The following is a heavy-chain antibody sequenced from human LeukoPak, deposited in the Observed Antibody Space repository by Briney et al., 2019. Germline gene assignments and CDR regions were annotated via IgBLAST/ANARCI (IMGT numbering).Heavy chain of an antibody. J-gene: IGHJ4*02. CDR2: IYSGGST. Sequence: GGSLRLSCAASGFTVSSNYMSWVRQAPGKGLEWVSVIYSGGSTYYADSVKGRFAISRDNSKNTLSLQMNSLRAEDTAVYYCARGTYYYGSGSYYASDYWGQGTLVTVSS. V-gene: IGHV3-66*01. CDR3: ARGTYYYGSGSYYASDY. D-gene: IGHD3-10*01. CDR1: GFTVSSNY.